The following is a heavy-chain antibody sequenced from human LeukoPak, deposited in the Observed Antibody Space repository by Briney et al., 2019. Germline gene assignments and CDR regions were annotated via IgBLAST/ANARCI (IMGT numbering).Heavy chain of an antibody. V-gene: IGHV3-53*01. Sequence: GGSLRLSCAASGFTVSSNCMSWVRQAPGKGLEWVSVIYSGGSTYYADSVKGRFTISRDNSKNTLYLQMNSLRAEDTAVYYCARGTYYYGMDVWGQGTTVTVSS. CDR2: IYSGGST. CDR3: ARGTYYYGMDV. CDR1: GFTVSSNC. D-gene: IGHD3/OR15-3a*01. J-gene: IGHJ6*02.